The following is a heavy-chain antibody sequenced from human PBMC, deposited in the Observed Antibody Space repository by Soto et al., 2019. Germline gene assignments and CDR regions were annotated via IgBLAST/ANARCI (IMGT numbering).Heavy chain of an antibody. CDR3: AKSYEILTGYSSTLGAFGI. D-gene: IGHD3-9*01. CDR1: GFTFSSYG. J-gene: IGHJ3*02. CDR2: ISYDGSNK. Sequence: GGSVRLSCAASGFTFSSYGMHWVRQAPGKGLEWVAVISYDGSNKYYADSVKGRFTISRDNSKDTLYLQMNSLRAEDTTVYYCAKSYEILTGYSSTLGAFGIWGQGTMVTVSS. V-gene: IGHV3-30*18.